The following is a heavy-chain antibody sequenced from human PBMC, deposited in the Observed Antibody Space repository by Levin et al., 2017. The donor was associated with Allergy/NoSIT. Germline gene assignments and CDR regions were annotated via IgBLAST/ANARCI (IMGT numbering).Heavy chain of an antibody. CDR2: IRSKANSYAT. V-gene: IGHV3-73*01. D-gene: IGHD6-6*01. Sequence: GESLKISCAVSGFTFSGSAMHWVRQAPGKGLEWVGRIRSKANSYATAYAASVKGRFTISRDDSKNMAYLQMNSLKTEDTAVYYCTSYPASSSPYWGQGTLVTVSS. CDR1: GFTFSGSA. J-gene: IGHJ4*02. CDR3: TSYPASSSPY.